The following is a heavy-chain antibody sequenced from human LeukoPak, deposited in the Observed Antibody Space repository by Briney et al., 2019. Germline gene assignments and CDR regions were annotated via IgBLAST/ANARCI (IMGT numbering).Heavy chain of an antibody. CDR3: ARHRWNYYDSSGYYATGGYLDY. J-gene: IGHJ4*02. D-gene: IGHD3-22*01. Sequence: SETLSLTCTVSGGSISSSSYYWGWTRQPPGKGLEWIGSIYYSGSTYYNPSLKSRVTISVDTSKNQFSLKLSSVTAADTAVYYCARHRWNYYDSSGYYATGGYLDYWGQGTLVTVSS. V-gene: IGHV4-39*01. CDR1: GGSISSSSYY. CDR2: IYYSGST.